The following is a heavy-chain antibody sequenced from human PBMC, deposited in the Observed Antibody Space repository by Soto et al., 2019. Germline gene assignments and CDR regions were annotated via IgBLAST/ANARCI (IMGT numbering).Heavy chain of an antibody. J-gene: IGHJ5*01. Sequence: QVRLVESGGGVVQPGRSLRLSCTASGFSFSINAMYWFRQPPGKGMAWVAVISHDGINKHYADSVKGRVTVARDNSNPSLNLHLNRPRRARTAMYYCATDVGSSVYFVKRFEPLGQGTLVTFPS. CDR2: ISHDGINK. CDR3: ATDVGSSVYFVKRFEP. V-gene: IGHV3-30-3*01. D-gene: IGHD6-19*01. CDR1: GFSFSINA.